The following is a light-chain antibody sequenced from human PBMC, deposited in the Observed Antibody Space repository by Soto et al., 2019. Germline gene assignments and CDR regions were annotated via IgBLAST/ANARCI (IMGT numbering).Light chain of an antibody. J-gene: IGLJ2*01. CDR2: QDS. Sequence: SYELTQPPSVSVSPGXTXXXXXSGDKLGDKYACWYQQKPGQSPVLVIYQDSKRPSGIPERFSGSNSGNTATLTISGTQAMDEADYYCQAWDSSTVVFGGGTQLTVL. V-gene: IGLV3-1*01. CDR1: KLGDKY. CDR3: QAWDSSTVV.